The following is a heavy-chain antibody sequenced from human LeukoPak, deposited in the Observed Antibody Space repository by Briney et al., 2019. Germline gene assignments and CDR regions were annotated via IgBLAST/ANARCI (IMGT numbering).Heavy chain of an antibody. Sequence: SETLSLTCTVSGRSISSSSYDWGWIRQPPGKGLEWIGSLYYSGSTSYNPSLKSRVTISVDTSKNQFSLKLNSVTAADTAVYYCARRGGNDYWGQGTLVTVSS. CDR2: LYYSGST. CDR1: GRSISSSSYD. D-gene: IGHD2-15*01. CDR3: ARRGGNDY. V-gene: IGHV4-39*01. J-gene: IGHJ4*02.